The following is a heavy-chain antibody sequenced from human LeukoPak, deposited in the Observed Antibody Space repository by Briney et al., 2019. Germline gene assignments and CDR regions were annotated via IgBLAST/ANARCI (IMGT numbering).Heavy chain of an antibody. CDR3: ASPLRLGELSLSH. J-gene: IGHJ4*02. Sequence: GESLQISFKGSGYSFTSYWIGWVRQMPGKGLDLMGIIYPGDSDTRYSPSFQGQVTISADKSISNAYLQWSSLKASDTAMYYCASPLRLGELSLSHWGQGTLVTVSS. D-gene: IGHD3-16*02. CDR2: IYPGDSDT. CDR1: GYSFTSYW. V-gene: IGHV5-51*01.